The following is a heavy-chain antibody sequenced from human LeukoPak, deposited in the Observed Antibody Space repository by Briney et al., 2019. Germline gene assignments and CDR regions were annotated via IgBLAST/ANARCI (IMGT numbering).Heavy chain of an antibody. J-gene: IGHJ4*02. CDR1: GGSISSSNYY. Sequence: PSQTLSLTCTVSGGSISSSNYYWGWIRQPPGKGLEWIGSIYYSGSTNYNPSLKSRVAISVDTSKNQFSLKLSSVTAADTAVYYCARIQNDYSNYFDYWGQGTLVTVSS. CDR2: IYYSGST. D-gene: IGHD4-11*01. V-gene: IGHV4-39*07. CDR3: ARIQNDYSNYFDY.